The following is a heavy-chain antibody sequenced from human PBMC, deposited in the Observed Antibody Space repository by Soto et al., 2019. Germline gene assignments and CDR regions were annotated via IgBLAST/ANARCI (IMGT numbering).Heavy chain of an antibody. J-gene: IGHJ3*01. D-gene: IGHD6-13*01. Sequence: PGGSLRLSCAASGFTFSSYWMHWVRQAPGKGLELVSRIEGDGSSTTSADSVKGRFTVSRDDARNTLYLQMSSLRADDTAIYYCAREGLDTAGFFDVWGQGTMVTVSS. CDR1: GFTFSSYW. V-gene: IGHV3-74*01. CDR2: IEGDGSST. CDR3: AREGLDTAGFFDV.